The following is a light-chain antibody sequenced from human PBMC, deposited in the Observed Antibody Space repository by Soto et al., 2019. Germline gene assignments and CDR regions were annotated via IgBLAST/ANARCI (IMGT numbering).Light chain of an antibody. CDR2: DAS. J-gene: IGKJ1*01. V-gene: IGKV1-5*01. CDR3: KQYSSYSAWT. CDR1: QSISKW. Sequence: DIQMTQSPSTLSASIGDRVSITCRASQSISKWLAWHQQKPGKAPKLLIYDASTLQSGVPPRFSGSGSGTEFTLTIRSLQPDDIATYYCKQYSSYSAWTFGEGTKVDIK.